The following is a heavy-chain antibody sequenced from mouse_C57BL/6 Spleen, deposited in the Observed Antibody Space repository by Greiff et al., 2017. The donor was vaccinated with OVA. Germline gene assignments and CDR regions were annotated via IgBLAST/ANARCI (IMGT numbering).Heavy chain of an antibody. CDR3: TSERIITTVVATWGYFDD. Sequence: DVMLVESGEGLVKPGGSLKLSCAASGFTFSSYAMSWVRQTPEKRLEWVAYICSGGDYIYYADHVKGRFHISREHARNPLYLQMSSLKSEDTAMYYCTSERIITTVVATWGYFDDWGTGTTVTVSS. D-gene: IGHD1-1*01. V-gene: IGHV5-9-1*02. J-gene: IGHJ1*03. CDR2: ICSGGDYI. CDR1: GFTFSSYA.